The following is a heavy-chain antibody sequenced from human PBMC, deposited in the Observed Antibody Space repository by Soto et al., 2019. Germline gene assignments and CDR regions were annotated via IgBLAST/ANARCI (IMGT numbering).Heavy chain of an antibody. V-gene: IGHV4-59*01. J-gene: IGHJ6*02. Sequence: SETLSLTCTVSGGSISSYYWSWIRQPPGKGLEWIGYIYYSGSTNYNPSLKSRVTISVDTSKNQFSLKLSSVTAADTAVYYCARVNTNYYDSSGYYPLDYYHGMDVWGQGTTVTVSS. D-gene: IGHD3-22*01. CDR3: ARVNTNYYDSSGYYPLDYYHGMDV. CDR1: GGSISSYY. CDR2: IYYSGST.